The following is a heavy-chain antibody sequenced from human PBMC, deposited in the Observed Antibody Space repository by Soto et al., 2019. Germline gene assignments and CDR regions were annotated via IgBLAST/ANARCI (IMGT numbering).Heavy chain of an antibody. CDR1: AGSPSRSSYF. CDR3: ARVGQAYLNALNI. CDR2: IYYSGSP. D-gene: IGHD1-26*01. Sequence: PSETLSLPCTVSAGSPSRSSYFWGRIRQHPGKGLEWSGRIYYSGSPYSHPSLKTRATISGHTSKNRFSVKLNIVTAAYTAVYYCARVGQAYLNALNIWGQGTMVTVSS. V-gene: IGHV4-39*07. J-gene: IGHJ3*02.